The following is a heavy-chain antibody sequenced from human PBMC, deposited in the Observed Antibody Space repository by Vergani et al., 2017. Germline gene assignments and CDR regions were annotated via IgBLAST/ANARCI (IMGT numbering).Heavy chain of an antibody. J-gene: IGHJ5*02. V-gene: IGHV4-61*02. D-gene: IGHD3-16*02. Sequence: QVQLQESGPGLVKPSQTLSLTCTVSGGSISSGSYYWSWIRQPAGKGLEWIGRIYTSGSTNYNPSLKSRVTISVDTSKNQFSLKLSSVTAADTAVYYCAREFEITLGGVIVNWFDPGGQGTLVTVSS. CDR3: AREFEITLGGVIVNWFDP. CDR2: IYTSGST. CDR1: GGSISSGSYY.